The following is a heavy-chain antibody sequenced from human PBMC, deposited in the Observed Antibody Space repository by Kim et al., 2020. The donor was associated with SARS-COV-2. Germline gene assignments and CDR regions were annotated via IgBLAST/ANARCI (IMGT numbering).Heavy chain of an antibody. D-gene: IGHD3-3*02. J-gene: IGHJ4*02. Sequence: GGSLRLSCAASGFTFTNYWIHWVRQIPGKGPVWVSSGGGDGGSRYYADSVKGRFTTSRDNANNMVYLQMNSLRVDDTAIYYWTSIFEYWGPGGLVTGSS. CDR3: TSIFEY. CDR2: GGGDGGSR. V-gene: IGHV3-74*01. CDR1: GFTFTNYW.